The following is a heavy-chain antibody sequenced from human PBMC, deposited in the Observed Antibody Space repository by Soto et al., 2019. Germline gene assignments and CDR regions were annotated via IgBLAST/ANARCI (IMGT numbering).Heavy chain of an antibody. CDR3: ASGMGCTNGVCYSPGVDAFDI. D-gene: IGHD2-8*01. CDR1: GYTFTSYG. Sequence: QVQLVQSGAEVKKPGASVKVSCKASGYTFTSYGISWVRQAPGQGLEWMGWISAYNGNTNYAQKLQGRVTMTTDTSTSTAYMELRSLRSDDTAVYYCASGMGCTNGVCYSPGVDAFDIWGQGTMVTVSS. CDR2: ISAYNGNT. V-gene: IGHV1-18*04. J-gene: IGHJ3*02.